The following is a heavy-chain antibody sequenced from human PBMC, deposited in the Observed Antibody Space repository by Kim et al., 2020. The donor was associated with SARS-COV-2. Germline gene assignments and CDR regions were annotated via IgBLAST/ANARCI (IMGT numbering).Heavy chain of an antibody. CDR1: GFTFKNHD. D-gene: IGHD6-6*01. Sequence: GGSLRLSCAVSGFTFKNHDMNWVRQAPGRGLEWVSGISGNGIGTDYADSVKGRFTISKDFSESMIYMQMNNLKVEDTAVYYCAKRESSSWSYIDYWGQGTLVSVSS. V-gene: IGHV3-23*01. CDR2: ISGNGIGT. J-gene: IGHJ4*02. CDR3: AKRESSSWSYIDY.